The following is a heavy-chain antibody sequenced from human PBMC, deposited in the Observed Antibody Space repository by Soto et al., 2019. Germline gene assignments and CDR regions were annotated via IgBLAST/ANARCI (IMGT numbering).Heavy chain of an antibody. V-gene: IGHV3-48*01. CDR2: ISSGSTTI. Sequence: GGSLRLSCAGSGFIFSSYSMSWVRQAPGKGLEWVSYISSGSTTISYADSVKGRFTVSRDNVKKSLYLQMNSLRAEDSAVYYCAKETPACFDYWGRGTLVTVSS. CDR3: AKETPACFDY. J-gene: IGHJ4*02. CDR1: GFIFSSYS.